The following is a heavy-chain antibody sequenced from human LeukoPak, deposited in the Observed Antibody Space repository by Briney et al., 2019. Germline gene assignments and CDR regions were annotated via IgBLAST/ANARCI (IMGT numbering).Heavy chain of an antibody. CDR2: INHSGST. CDR1: GGSFSGYY. Sequence: PSETLSLTCAVYGGSFSGYYWSWIRQPPGKGLEWIGEINHSGSTNYNPSLKSRVSISVDTSKNQFSLKVTSVTAADTAIYYCATEWSQYYFDYWGQGTLVTVSS. CDR3: ATEWSQYYFDY. D-gene: IGHD1-26*01. J-gene: IGHJ4*02. V-gene: IGHV4-34*01.